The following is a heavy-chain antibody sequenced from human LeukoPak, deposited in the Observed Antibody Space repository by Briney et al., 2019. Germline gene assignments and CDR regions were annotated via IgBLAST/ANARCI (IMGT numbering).Heavy chain of an antibody. CDR3: ARELRWKTYFDY. V-gene: IGHV4-31*03. J-gene: IGHJ4*02. CDR2: IYYSGST. CDR1: GGSISSGGYY. D-gene: IGHD4-23*01. Sequence: SQTLSLTCTVSGGSISSGGYYWSWIRQHPGKGLEWIGYIYYSGSTYYNPSLKSRVTISVDTSKNQFSLKLSSVTATDTAVYYCARELRWKTYFDYWGQGTLVTVSS.